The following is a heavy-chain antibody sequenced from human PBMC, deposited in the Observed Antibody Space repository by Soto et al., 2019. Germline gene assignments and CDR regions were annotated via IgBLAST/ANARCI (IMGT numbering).Heavy chain of an antibody. CDR2: TRNKANSYTT. CDR1: GFTFSDHY. V-gene: IGHV3-72*01. Sequence: EVQLVESGGGLVQPGGSLRLSCAASGFTFSDHYMDWVRQAPGKGLEWVGRTRNKANSYTTEYAASVKGRFTISRDDSKNSLYLQMTSLKSEDTAVYYCASSKRYSNYAVPASLYYYYYMDVWGKGTTVTVSS. CDR3: ASSKRYSNYAVPASLYYYYYMDV. D-gene: IGHD4-4*01. J-gene: IGHJ6*03.